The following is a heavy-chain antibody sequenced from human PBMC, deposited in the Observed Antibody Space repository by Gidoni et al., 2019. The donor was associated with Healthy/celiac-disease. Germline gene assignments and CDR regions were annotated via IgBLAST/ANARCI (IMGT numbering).Heavy chain of an antibody. CDR1: GGSFSGYY. D-gene: IGHD4-17*01. Sequence: QVQLQQWGAGLMKPSEPLSLTCAVHGGSFSGYYWSWIRQPPGKGLEWIGEINHSGSTNYNPSLKSRVTISVDTSKNQFSLKLSSVTAADTAVYYCARALRSVLDYWGQGTLVTVSS. J-gene: IGHJ4*02. V-gene: IGHV4-34*01. CDR2: INHSGST. CDR3: ARALRSVLDY.